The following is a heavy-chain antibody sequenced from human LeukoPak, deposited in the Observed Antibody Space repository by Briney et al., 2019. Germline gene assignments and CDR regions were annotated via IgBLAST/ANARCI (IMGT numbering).Heavy chain of an antibody. CDR1: GFTFSIYE. Sequence: GGSLRLSCAASGFTFSIYEMNWVRQAPGKGLEWVAYITSSGSIIYYADSVKGRFTISRDNAKNSLYLQMNSLRAEDTAVYYCTRTQYSSGWTFDYWGQGTLVTVSS. CDR3: TRTQYSSGWTFDY. V-gene: IGHV3-48*03. D-gene: IGHD6-19*01. J-gene: IGHJ4*02. CDR2: ITSSGSII.